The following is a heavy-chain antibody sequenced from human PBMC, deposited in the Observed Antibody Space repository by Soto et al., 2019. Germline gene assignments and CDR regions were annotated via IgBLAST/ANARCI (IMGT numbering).Heavy chain of an antibody. Sequence: SETLSLTCTVSGGSISSYYWSWIRQPPGKGLEWIGYIYYSGSTNYNPSLKSRVTISVDTSKNQFSLKLNSVTAADTAVYYCASHRTTRSLDIWGQGTMVTVSS. V-gene: IGHV4-59*08. D-gene: IGHD4-4*01. CDR3: ASHRTTRSLDI. CDR1: GGSISSYY. J-gene: IGHJ3*02. CDR2: IYYSGST.